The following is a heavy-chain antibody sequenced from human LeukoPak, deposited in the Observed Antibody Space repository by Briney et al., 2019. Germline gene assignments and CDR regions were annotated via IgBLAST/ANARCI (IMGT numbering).Heavy chain of an antibody. V-gene: IGHV1-18*01. Sequence: GASVKVSCKASGYTFTSYGISWVRQAPGQGLEWMGWISAYNGNTNYAQKLQGRVTMTTDTSTSTAYMELRSLRSDDTAVYYCARDRDTTVRWCNYYYYMDVWGKGTTVTVSS. CDR3: ARDRDTTVRWCNYYYYMDV. CDR2: ISAYNGNT. D-gene: IGHD4-17*01. J-gene: IGHJ6*03. CDR1: GYTFTSYG.